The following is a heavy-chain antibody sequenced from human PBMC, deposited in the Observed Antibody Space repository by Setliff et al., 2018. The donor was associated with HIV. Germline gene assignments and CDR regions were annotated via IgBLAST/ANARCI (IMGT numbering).Heavy chain of an antibody. J-gene: IGHJ6*02. V-gene: IGHV4-59*01. CDR3: ARVETTVRGATYGMDV. D-gene: IGHD3-10*01. CDR1: GASISSYY. Sequence: SETLSLTCSVSGASISSYYWSWIRQPPGKGLEWIGYVDYNGRADYNPSLKSRVTISLDTSKNQVSLKLSSVAAADTAVYHCARVETTVRGATYGMDVWGQGTTVTVSS. CDR2: VDYNGRA.